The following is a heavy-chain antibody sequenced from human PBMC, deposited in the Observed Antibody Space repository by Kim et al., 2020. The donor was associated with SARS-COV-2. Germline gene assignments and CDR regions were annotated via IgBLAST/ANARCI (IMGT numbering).Heavy chain of an antibody. D-gene: IGHD6-13*01. J-gene: IGHJ4*02. CDR2: IYYSGST. V-gene: IGHV4-39*01. Sequence: SETLSLTCTVSGGSISSSSYYWGWIRQPPGKGLEWIGSIYYSGSTYYNPSLKSRVTISVDTSKNQFSLKLSSVTAADTAVYYCGYSSSWSNWGQGTLVTVSS. CDR3: GYSSSWSN. CDR1: GGSISSSSYY.